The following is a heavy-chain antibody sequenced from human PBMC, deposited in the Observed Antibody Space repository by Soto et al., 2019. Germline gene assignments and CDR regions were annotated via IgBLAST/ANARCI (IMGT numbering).Heavy chain of an antibody. CDR1: GFTFSSYE. Sequence: GGSLRLSCAASGFTFSSYEMNWVRQAPGKGLEWVSYISSSGSTIYYADSVNGRFTISRDNAKNSLYLQMNSLRAEDTAVYYCARFYYDFWSGYSDYWGQGTLVTVSS. D-gene: IGHD3-3*01. J-gene: IGHJ4*02. CDR3: ARFYYDFWSGYSDY. V-gene: IGHV3-48*03. CDR2: ISSSGSTI.